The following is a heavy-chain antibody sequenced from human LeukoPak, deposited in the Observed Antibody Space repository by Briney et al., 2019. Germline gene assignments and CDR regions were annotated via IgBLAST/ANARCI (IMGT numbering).Heavy chain of an antibody. CDR3: ARDGLLCSGGSCRAPNWFEP. J-gene: IGHJ5*02. Sequence: GASVKVSCKASGYTFTGYYMHWVRQAPGQGLELMGWINPNSGGTNYAQKFQGRVTMTRDTSISTAYMELSRLRSDDAAVYYCARDGLLCSGGSCRAPNWFEPWGQGTLVTVSS. V-gene: IGHV1-2*02. CDR1: GYTFTGYY. CDR2: INPNSGGT. D-gene: IGHD2-15*01.